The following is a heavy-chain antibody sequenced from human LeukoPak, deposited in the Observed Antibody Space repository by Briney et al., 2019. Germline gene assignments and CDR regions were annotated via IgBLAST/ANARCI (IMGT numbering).Heavy chain of an antibody. CDR1: GFTFSSYS. J-gene: IGHJ6*02. CDR2: ISSSSSYI. Sequence: GGSLRLSCAASGFTFSSYSMNWVRQAPGKGLEWVSSISSSSSYIYYADSVKGRFTISRDNSKNTLYLQMNSLRAEDTAVYYCAKDHISGLYYYYYYGMDVWGQGTTVTVSS. D-gene: IGHD3-10*01. CDR3: AKDHISGLYYYYYYGMDV. V-gene: IGHV3-21*01.